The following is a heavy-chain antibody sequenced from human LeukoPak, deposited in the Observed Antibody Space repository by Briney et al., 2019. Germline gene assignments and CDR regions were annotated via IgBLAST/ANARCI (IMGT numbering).Heavy chain of an antibody. J-gene: IGHJ4*02. CDR2: FDPEDGET. V-gene: IGHV1-24*01. CDR1: GYTLTELS. CDR3: ATVRITMIVAGFDY. D-gene: IGHD3-22*01. Sequence: ASVKVSCKVSGYTLTELSMHWVRQAPGKGLEWMGGFDPEDGETIYAQKFQGRVTMTKDTSTDTAYMELSSLRSEDTAVYYCATVRITMIVAGFDYWGQGTLVTVSS.